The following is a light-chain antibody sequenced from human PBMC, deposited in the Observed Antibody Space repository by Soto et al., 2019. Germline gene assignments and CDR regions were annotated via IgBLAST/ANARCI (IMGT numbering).Light chain of an antibody. CDR2: VAS. CDR3: QQTYSTPPLT. CDR1: QSITTY. Sequence: DIQMTQSPSSLSASVGDRVTISCRASQSITTYLNWYQQKPGKAPKLLIYVASNLQSGVPSRFSGDGSGTDFFLTISSLQRDDFATYFCQQTYSTPPLTFGGGTKVEIK. J-gene: IGKJ4*01. V-gene: IGKV1-39*01.